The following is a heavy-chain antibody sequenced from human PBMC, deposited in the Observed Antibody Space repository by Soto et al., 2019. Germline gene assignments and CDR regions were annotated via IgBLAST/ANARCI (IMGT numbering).Heavy chain of an antibody. CDR3: ATQGFYRMGV. CDR2: IHHSGAT. CDR1: GDSITGDNW. Sequence: QVQLQESGPGLVQPSGTLSLTCAVSGDSITGDNWWSWVRQPPGKGLEWIGEIHHSGATNYNPSLKSRVTIAVDKSKNQFSLQLNSVTAADTAMFYCATQGFYRMGVWGRGTTVTVSS. J-gene: IGHJ6*02. V-gene: IGHV4-4*02.